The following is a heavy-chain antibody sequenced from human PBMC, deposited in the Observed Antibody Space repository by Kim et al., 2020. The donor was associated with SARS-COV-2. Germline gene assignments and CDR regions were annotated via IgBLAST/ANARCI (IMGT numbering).Heavy chain of an antibody. J-gene: IGHJ1*01. D-gene: IGHD5-18*01. CDR1: GFSVSSNY. Sequence: GGSLRLSCAASGFSVSSNYMTWVRQAPGKGLEWVSAIYRGDVTHYADSVEGRFTISRDNFNNRLFLQMISLRVEDTGVYYCARDQVDGYWSWGPGTLVTV. CDR3: ARDQVDGYWS. V-gene: IGHV3-66*01. CDR2: IYRGDVT.